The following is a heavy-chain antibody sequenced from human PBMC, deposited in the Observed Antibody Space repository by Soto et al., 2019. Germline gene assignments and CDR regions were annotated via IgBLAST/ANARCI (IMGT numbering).Heavy chain of an antibody. J-gene: IGHJ2*01. CDR1: GGTFSNYP. V-gene: IGHV1-69*12. CDR2: IIPIFGTV. CDR3: ARGNHRWLQLWYFDL. Sequence: QVQLVQSGAEVKKPGSSVKVSCKASGGTFSNYPISWVRQAPGQGREWMGGIIPIFGTVNYAQKYQGRVTINADESPTTAYMELSSLRSEDTAVYYCARGNHRWLQLWYFDLWGRGTLVTVSS. D-gene: IGHD5-12*01.